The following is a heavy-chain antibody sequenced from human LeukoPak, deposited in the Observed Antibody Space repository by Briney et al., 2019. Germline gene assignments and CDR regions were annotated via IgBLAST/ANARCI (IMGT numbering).Heavy chain of an antibody. CDR2: ISAYNGNT. V-gene: IGHV1-18*01. CDR1: GCTFTSYG. J-gene: IGHJ4*02. Sequence: ASVKFSCKASGCTFTSYGISWVRQAPGQGLEWMGWISAYNGNTNYAQKLQGRVTMTTDTSTSTAYMELSSLRSEDTAVYYCARKYYYDSSGYYSFYFDYWGQGTLVTVSS. D-gene: IGHD3-22*01. CDR3: ARKYYYDSSGYYSFYFDY.